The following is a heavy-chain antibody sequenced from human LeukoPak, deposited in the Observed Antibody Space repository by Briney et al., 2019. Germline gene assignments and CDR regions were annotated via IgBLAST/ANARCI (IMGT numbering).Heavy chain of an antibody. CDR2: IYYSGST. J-gene: IGHJ6*02. D-gene: IGHD5-12*01. V-gene: IGHV4-59*01. CDR1: GCTISSYY. CDR3: ARSRAVVTIYYYGMDV. Sequence: AESLSLTCAVSGCTISSYYWSWIRQPPGKGLEWVGYIYYSGSTNYNPALKSGVTISVDKNKNQFLLMQSSVTAAGTDVYYCARSRAVVTIYYYGMDVWGQGTTVTVSS.